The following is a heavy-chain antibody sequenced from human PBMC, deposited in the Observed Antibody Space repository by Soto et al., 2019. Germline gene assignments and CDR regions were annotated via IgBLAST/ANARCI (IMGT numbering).Heavy chain of an antibody. V-gene: IGHV4-61*01. D-gene: IGHD2-15*01. J-gene: IGHJ6*02. Sequence: QVQLQESGPGLVKPSETLSLTCTVSGGSVSSGSYYWSWIRQPPGKGLEWIGYIYYSGSTNYNPSLKSRVTISVDTSKNQFSLKLSSVTAADTAVYYCARDPAEPLPSGMDVWGQGTTVTVSS. CDR3: ARDPAEPLPSGMDV. CDR2: IYYSGST. CDR1: GGSVSSGSYY.